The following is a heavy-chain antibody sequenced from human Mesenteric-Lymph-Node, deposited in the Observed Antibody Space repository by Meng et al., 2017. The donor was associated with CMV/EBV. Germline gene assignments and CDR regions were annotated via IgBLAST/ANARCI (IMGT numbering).Heavy chain of an antibody. D-gene: IGHD5-18*01. CDR3: ARGGYAGQSAFDI. Sequence: ASVKVSCKASGYTFTSYDINWVRQAAGQGLEWMGSMNPNSGNTGYAQKLQGRVTMTRNTSISTAYMELSSLRSEDTAVYYCARGGYAGQSAFDIWGQGTLVTVSS. V-gene: IGHV1-8*01. CDR2: MNPNSGNT. J-gene: IGHJ3*02. CDR1: GYTFTSYD.